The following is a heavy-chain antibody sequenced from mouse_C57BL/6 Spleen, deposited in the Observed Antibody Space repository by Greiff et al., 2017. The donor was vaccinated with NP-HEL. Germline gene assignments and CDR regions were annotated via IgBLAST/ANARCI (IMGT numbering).Heavy chain of an antibody. V-gene: IGHV1-63*01. CDR3: ARTAQAQSEYFDV. CDR1: GYTFTNYW. J-gene: IGHJ1*03. D-gene: IGHD3-2*02. CDR2: IYPGGGYT. Sequence: VQLQQSGAELVRPGTSVKMSCKASGYTFTNYWIGWAKQRPGHGLEWIGDIYPGGGYTNYNEKFKGKATLTADKSSSTAYMQFSSLTSEDSAIYYCARTAQAQSEYFDVWGTGTTVTVSS.